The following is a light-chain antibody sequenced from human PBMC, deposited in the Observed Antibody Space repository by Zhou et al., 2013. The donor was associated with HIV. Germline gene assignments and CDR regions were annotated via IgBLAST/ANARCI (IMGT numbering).Light chain of an antibody. Sequence: VVLAQSPLFLPVTLGQPASISCKSEESLLYSDGNTYLNWFQQRPGQSPRRLIYKVSNRDSGVPDRFSGSGTGTYFTLKISRVEAVDVGVYYCMQSRQTPRTFGPGTKVDIK. V-gene: IGKV2-30*01. CDR2: KVS. CDR1: ESLLYSDGNTY. CDR3: MQSRQTPRT. J-gene: IGKJ3*01.